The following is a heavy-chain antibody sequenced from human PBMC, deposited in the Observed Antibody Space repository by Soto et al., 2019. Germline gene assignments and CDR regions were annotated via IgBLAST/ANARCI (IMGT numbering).Heavy chain of an antibody. D-gene: IGHD1-26*01. J-gene: IGHJ4*02. V-gene: IGHV3-72*01. CDR1: GFTFSDHY. CDR3: VKASGDFSFDF. CDR2: IRKKVNSYTT. Sequence: GGSLRLSCAASGFTFSDHYMDWVRQAPGKGLEWVGRIRKKVNSYTTEYAASVKGRFTVSRDDSKSSLYLQMNSLETEDTAIYYCVKASGDFSFDFWGQGTLVTVSS.